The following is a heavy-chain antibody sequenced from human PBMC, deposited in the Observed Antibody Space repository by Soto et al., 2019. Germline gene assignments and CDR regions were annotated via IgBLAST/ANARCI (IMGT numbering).Heavy chain of an antibody. Sequence: GSLRLSCAASGFTFSDYYMSWIRQAPGKGLEWLSYISSSATYAIYADSVKGRFTLSRDNAKNSLYLQMNSLRAEDTAVYYCARNDSSGYLDSWGQGTLVTVS. CDR3: ARNDSSGYLDS. CDR1: GFTFSDYY. V-gene: IGHV3-11*06. D-gene: IGHD3-22*01. CDR2: ISSSATYA. J-gene: IGHJ4*02.